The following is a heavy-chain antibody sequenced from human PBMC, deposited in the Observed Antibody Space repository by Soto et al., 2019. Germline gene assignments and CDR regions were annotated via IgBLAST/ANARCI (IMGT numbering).Heavy chain of an antibody. CDR3: ARVSRLWFGEYYYYFDY. V-gene: IGHV3-21*01. Sequence: GGSLRLSCAASGFTFSSYSMNWVRQAPGKGLEWVSSISSSSSYIYYVDSVKGRFTISRDNAKNSLYLQMNSLRAEDTAVYYCARVSRLWFGEYYYYFDYWGQGTLVTVSS. D-gene: IGHD3-10*01. CDR1: GFTFSSYS. CDR2: ISSSSSYI. J-gene: IGHJ4*02.